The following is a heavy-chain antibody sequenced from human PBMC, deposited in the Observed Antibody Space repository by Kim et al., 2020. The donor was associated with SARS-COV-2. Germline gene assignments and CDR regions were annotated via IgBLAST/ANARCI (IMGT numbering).Heavy chain of an antibody. CDR3: ARAPPETYYYDSSGSPFFDY. D-gene: IGHD3-22*01. CDR2: IYYSGST. Sequence: SETLSLTCTVSGGSISSYYWSWIRQPPGKGLEWIGYIYYSGSTNYNPSLKSRVTISVDTSKNQFSLKLSSVTAADTAVYYCARAPPETYYYDSSGSPFFDYWGQGTLVTVSS. J-gene: IGHJ4*02. V-gene: IGHV4-59*13. CDR1: GGSISSYY.